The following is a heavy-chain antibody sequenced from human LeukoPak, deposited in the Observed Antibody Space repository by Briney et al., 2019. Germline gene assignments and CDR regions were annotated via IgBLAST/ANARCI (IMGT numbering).Heavy chain of an antibody. V-gene: IGHV3-53*01. Sequence: GGSLRLSCEASGFSVSSNYMTWVRQAPGKGLEWVSVIYSGGSTYYADSVKGRFIISRDNSKNTVYLQMNSLRAEDTAVYYCARVIGVVRADYYFDYWGHGTLVAVSS. CDR3: ARVIGVVRADYYFDY. J-gene: IGHJ4*01. CDR1: GFSVSSNY. CDR2: IYSGGST. D-gene: IGHD3-10*01.